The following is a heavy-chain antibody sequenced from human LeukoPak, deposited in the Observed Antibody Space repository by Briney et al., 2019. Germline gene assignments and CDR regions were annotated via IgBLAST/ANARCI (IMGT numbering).Heavy chain of an antibody. CDR2: ISYDGSNK. V-gene: IGHV3-30*04. Sequence: GSLRLSCAASGFTFSSYAMHWVRQAPGKGLEWVAVISYDGSNKYYADSVKGRFTISRDNSKNTLYLQMNSLRAEDTAVYYCARDSRSSSLKWGQGTLVTVSS. D-gene: IGHD6-13*01. CDR1: GFTFSSYA. CDR3: ARDSRSSSLK. J-gene: IGHJ4*02.